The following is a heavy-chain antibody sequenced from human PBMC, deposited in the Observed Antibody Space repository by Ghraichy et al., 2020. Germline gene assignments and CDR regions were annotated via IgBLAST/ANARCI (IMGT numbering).Heavy chain of an antibody. Sequence: SETLSLTCTVSGGSISSYYWSWIRQPPGKGLEWIGYIYYSGSTNYNPSLKSRVTISVDTSKNQFSLKLSSVTAADTAVYYCARAVGFGPSNRNNWFDPWGQGTLVTVSS. D-gene: IGHD3-10*01. CDR1: GGSISSYY. V-gene: IGHV4-59*01. J-gene: IGHJ5*02. CDR2: IYYSGST. CDR3: ARAVGFGPSNRNNWFDP.